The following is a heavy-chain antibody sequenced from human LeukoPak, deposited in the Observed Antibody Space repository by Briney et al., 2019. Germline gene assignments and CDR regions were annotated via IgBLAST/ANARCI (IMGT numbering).Heavy chain of an antibody. D-gene: IGHD3-10*01. CDR1: GFTFSSYA. CDR3: AKDPLAYYYGSGSCYFDY. V-gene: IGHV3-23*01. Sequence: GGSLRLSCAASGFTFSSYAMSWVRQAPGKGLEWVSAISGSGGSTYYADSVKGRFTISRDNSKNTLYLQMNSLRAEDTAVYYCAKDPLAYYYGSGSCYFDYWGQGTLVTVSS. CDR2: ISGSGGST. J-gene: IGHJ4*02.